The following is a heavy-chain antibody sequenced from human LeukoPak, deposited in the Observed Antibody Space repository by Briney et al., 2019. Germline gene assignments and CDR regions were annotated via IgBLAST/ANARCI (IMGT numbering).Heavy chain of an antibody. CDR1: GFTFSSYA. CDR2: ISYDGSNK. J-gene: IGHJ4*02. Sequence: PGGSLRLSCAASGFTFSSYAMHWVRQAPGKGLEWVAVISYDGSNKYYADSVKGRFTISRDNSKNTLYLQMNSLRAEDTAVYYCAKAPSSVGAIRTYDYWGQGTLVTVSS. V-gene: IGHV3-30-3*01. D-gene: IGHD1-26*01. CDR3: AKAPSSVGAIRTYDY.